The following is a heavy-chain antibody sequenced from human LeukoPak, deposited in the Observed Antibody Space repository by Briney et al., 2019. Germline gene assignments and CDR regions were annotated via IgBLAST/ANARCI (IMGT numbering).Heavy chain of an antibody. V-gene: IGHV3-23*01. D-gene: IGHD2-15*01. CDR3: AKDPGPYCSGGSCSRFDY. CDR1: GFTFSSYA. Sequence: GGSLRLSCAASGFTFSSYAMSWVRQAPGKGLEGVSAISGSGGSTYYADSVKGRFTISRDNSKNTLYLQMNSLRAEDTAVYYCAKDPGPYCSGGSCSRFDYWGQGTLVTVSS. CDR2: ISGSGGST. J-gene: IGHJ4*02.